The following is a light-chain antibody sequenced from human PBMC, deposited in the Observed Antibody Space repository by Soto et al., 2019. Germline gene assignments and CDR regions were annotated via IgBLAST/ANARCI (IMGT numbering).Light chain of an antibody. J-gene: IGLJ2*01. CDR3: RSYTSSSTLV. V-gene: IGLV2-14*01. CDR1: SSDVGAYNY. CDR2: DVS. Sequence: QSALTQPASVSGSPGQSITISCTGTSSDVGAYNYVSWYQQHPGKAPKLMIYDVSKRPAGVSNRFSGSKSGNTASLTISGLQAEDEADYYCRSYTSSSTLVFGGGTKLAVL.